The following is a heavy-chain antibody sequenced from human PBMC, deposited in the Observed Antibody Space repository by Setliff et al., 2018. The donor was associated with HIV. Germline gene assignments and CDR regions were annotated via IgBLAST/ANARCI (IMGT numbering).Heavy chain of an antibody. J-gene: IGHJ5*01. CDR3: ARGGYSSKWYSWFDP. D-gene: IGHD2-2*01. V-gene: IGHV4-59*11. CDR1: GGSINSRY. Sequence: SETLSLTCTVSGGSINSRYWSWIRQPPGKGLEYIGYIYFTGITNYNPSLQSRVTISIDTTKKQLFLRVRSVTAADTAVYYCARGGYSSKWYSWFDPWGQGTLVTV. CDR2: IYFTGIT.